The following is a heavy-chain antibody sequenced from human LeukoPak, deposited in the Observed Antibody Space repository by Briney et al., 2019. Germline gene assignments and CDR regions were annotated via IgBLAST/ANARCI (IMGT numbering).Heavy chain of an antibody. CDR2: IYSGGST. CDR1: GFTVSSNY. D-gene: IGHD3-22*01. CDR3: ARDTYYYDSSGYFDAFDI. V-gene: IGHV3-66*02. J-gene: IGHJ3*02. Sequence: QTGGSLRLSCAASGFTVSSNYMSWVRQAPGKGLEWVSVIYSGGSTYYADSVKGRFTISRDNSKNTLYLQMNSLRAEDTAVYYCARDTYYYDSSGYFDAFDIWGQGTMVTVSS.